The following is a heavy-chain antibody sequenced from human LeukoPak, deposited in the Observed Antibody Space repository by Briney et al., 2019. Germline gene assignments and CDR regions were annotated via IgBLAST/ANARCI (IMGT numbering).Heavy chain of an antibody. J-gene: IGHJ4*02. V-gene: IGHV3-23*01. Sequence: GGSLRLSCAASGFTFSNYSMSWVRQAPGKGLEWVAAIRCSGGSTYYADSVRGRFTISRDNSKNTLYLQMNSLRAEDTAVYYCAKTLGVYSSSWYYFDYWGQGTLVTVSS. CDR3: AKTLGVYSSSWYYFDY. CDR1: GFTFSNYS. D-gene: IGHD6-13*01. CDR2: IRCSGGST.